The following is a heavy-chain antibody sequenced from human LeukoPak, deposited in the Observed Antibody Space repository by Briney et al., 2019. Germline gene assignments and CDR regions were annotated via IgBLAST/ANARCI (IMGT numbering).Heavy chain of an antibody. V-gene: IGHV3-74*01. CDR3: AGHHQAYSRTY. Sequence: QSGGSLRLSCAASGFTFSSYWMHWVRQAPGKGLVWVSRISVDGSSTTYADSVKGRFTISRDNAKDTLYLQMHSLRADDTAVYYCAGHHQAYSRTYWGQGTLVTVSS. D-gene: IGHD1-26*01. CDR2: ISVDGSST. CDR1: GFTFSSYW. J-gene: IGHJ4*02.